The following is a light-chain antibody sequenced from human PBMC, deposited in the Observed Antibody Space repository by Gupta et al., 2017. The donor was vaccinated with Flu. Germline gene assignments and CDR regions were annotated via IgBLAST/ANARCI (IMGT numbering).Light chain of an antibody. Sequence: EIVLTQSPGTLSLSPGERATLSCRASQSVSNSYLAWYQQKPGQAPSLLIYATSRRATGIPDRFSGSGSGTDFTLTISRLEPEDFAVYYCQQDGSSSYSFGQGTKLEIK. CDR1: QSVSNSY. CDR2: ATS. V-gene: IGKV3-20*01. J-gene: IGKJ2*03. CDR3: QQDGSSSYS.